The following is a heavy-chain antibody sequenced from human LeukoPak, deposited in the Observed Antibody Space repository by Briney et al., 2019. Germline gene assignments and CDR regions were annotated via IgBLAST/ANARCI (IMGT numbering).Heavy chain of an antibody. CDR1: GYTLTELS. D-gene: IGHD6-19*01. Sequence: ASVKVSCKVSGYTLTELSMHWVRQAPGKGLEWMGGFDPEGGETIYAQKFQGRVTMTEDTSTDTAYMELSSLRSEDTAVYYCATDLRDSSGWYLENDYWGQGTLVTVSS. V-gene: IGHV1-24*01. CDR3: ATDLRDSSGWYLENDY. J-gene: IGHJ4*02. CDR2: FDPEGGET.